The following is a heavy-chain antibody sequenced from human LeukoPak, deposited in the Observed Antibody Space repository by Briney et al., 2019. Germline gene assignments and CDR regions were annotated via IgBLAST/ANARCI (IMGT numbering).Heavy chain of an antibody. V-gene: IGHV3-11*05. CDR1: GFTLSDSY. CDR3: AKEGGTRGTFDV. CDR2: ILMSTNYT. Sequence: GGSLRLFCGASGFTLSDSYMSWIRQAPGKGLEWVSYILMSTNYTSYAASVKGRFTISRDNAKNSLYLQMNSLRAEDTALYYCAKEGGTRGTFDVWGQGTMVTVSS. J-gene: IGHJ3*01. D-gene: IGHD3/OR15-3a*01.